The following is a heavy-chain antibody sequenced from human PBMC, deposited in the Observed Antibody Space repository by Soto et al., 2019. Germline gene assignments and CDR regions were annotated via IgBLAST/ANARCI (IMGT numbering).Heavy chain of an antibody. J-gene: IGHJ6*02. CDR1: GFTFSSYA. CDR2: ISGSGGST. CDR3: AKLKEDYYYYYGMDV. V-gene: IGHV3-23*01. Sequence: GGSLRLSCAASGFTFSSYAMSWVRQAPGKGLEWVSAISGSGGSTYYADSVKGRFTISRDNSKNTLYLQMNSLRAEDTAVYYCAKLKEDYYYYYGMDVWSQGTTVSVSS.